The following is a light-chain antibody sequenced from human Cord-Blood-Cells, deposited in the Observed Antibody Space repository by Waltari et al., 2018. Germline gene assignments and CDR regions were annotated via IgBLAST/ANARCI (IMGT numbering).Light chain of an antibody. CDR3: QQSYSTPWT. V-gene: IGKV1-39*01. Sequence: DIQMTQSPSSLSASVGDRVTITCRASQSISSSLNWYQQKPGKAPKLLIYAASSLQSGVPSRFSCSGSGTDFTLTISSLQPEDFATYYCQQSYSTPWTFGQGTKVEIK. J-gene: IGKJ1*01. CDR2: AAS. CDR1: QSISSS.